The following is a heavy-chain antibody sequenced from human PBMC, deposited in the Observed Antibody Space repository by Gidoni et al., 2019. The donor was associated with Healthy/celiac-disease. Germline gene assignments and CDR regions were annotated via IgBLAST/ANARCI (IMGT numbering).Heavy chain of an antibody. J-gene: IGHJ4*02. CDR3: ARSSASRVYSLGY. D-gene: IGHD5-18*01. CDR2: IYYSGST. CDR1: GGSISSSSYY. Sequence: QLQLPASGPGLVKPSETLSLTCTVSGGSISSSSYYWGWIRQPPGKGLEWIGSIYYSGSTYYNPSLKSRVTISVDTSKNQFSLKLSSVTAADTAVYYCARSSASRVYSLGYWGQGTLVTVSS. V-gene: IGHV4-39*01.